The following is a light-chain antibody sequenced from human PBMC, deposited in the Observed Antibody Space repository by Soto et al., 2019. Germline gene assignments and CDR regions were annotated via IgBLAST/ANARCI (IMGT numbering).Light chain of an antibody. V-gene: IGKV4-1*01. CDR1: QSVLYSSNNKNY. J-gene: IGKJ4*01. CDR3: QQYYSTLT. Sequence: DIVMTQSPDSLAVSLGERATINCKSSQSVLYSSNNKNYLAWYQQKPGQPPKLLIYWASTRESGVPDRFSGSGSGTDFAPPFRRLRAEDVACYYFQQYYSTLTFGGGPKGEIK. CDR2: WAS.